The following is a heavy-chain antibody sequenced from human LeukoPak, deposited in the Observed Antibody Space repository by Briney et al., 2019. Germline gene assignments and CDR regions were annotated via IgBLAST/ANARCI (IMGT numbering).Heavy chain of an antibody. CDR3: AKDYFQGDVVANNWFDP. Sequence: PGGSLRLSCAASGFTFSSYAMSWVRQAPGKGLEWVSAIRGSGGSTYYADSVKGRFTISRDNSKNTLYLQMNSLRAEDTAVYYCAKDYFQGDVVANNWFDPWGQGTLLTVSS. CDR2: IRGSGGST. V-gene: IGHV3-23*01. D-gene: IGHD3-22*01. J-gene: IGHJ5*02. CDR1: GFTFSSYA.